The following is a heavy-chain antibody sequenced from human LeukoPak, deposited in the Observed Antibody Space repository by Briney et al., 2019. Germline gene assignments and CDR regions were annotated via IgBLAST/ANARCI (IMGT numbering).Heavy chain of an antibody. CDR1: GFSFHSFW. V-gene: IGHV3-7*01. J-gene: IGHJ3*02. CDR3: ARGKTSDDIVEDAFDI. Sequence: GSPGLPRAASGFSFHSFWMSWVRQAPGEGLEGVANIKQDGSEKNYVDSVKGRFTISRDNAKNSLYLQMNSLRAEDTAVYYCARGKTSDDIVEDAFDIWGQGTMVAVSS. D-gene: IGHD2-15*01. CDR2: IKQDGSEK.